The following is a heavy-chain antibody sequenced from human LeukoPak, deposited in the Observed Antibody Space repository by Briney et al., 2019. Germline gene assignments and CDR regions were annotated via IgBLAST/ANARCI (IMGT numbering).Heavy chain of an antibody. D-gene: IGHD3-22*01. CDR3: ARSPARGDSSGYYSPDYYYYMDV. V-gene: IGHV1-8*03. Sequence: GASVKVSCKASGYTFTSYDINWVRQATGQGLEWMGWMNPNSGNTGYAQKFQGRVTITRNTSISTAYMELSSLRSEDTAVYYCARSPARGDSSGYYSPDYYYYMDVWGKGTTVTVSS. J-gene: IGHJ6*03. CDR2: MNPNSGNT. CDR1: GYTFTSYD.